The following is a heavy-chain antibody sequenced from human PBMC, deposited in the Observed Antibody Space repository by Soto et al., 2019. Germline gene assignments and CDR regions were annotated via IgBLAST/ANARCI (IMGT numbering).Heavy chain of an antibody. Sequence: QVQLQESGPGLVKPSQTLSLTCIVSGGSISSGGYYWSWIRQPPGKGLEWIGYIYYSGSTSYNPALKSRISILVDTSKNQFSLNLSSVTAADTAVYYCARTTYGGDARVSNFDSWGQGTLVTVSS. CDR1: GGSISSGGYY. CDR3: ARTTYGGDARVSNFDS. J-gene: IGHJ4*02. CDR2: IYYSGST. V-gene: IGHV4-31*03. D-gene: IGHD3-16*01.